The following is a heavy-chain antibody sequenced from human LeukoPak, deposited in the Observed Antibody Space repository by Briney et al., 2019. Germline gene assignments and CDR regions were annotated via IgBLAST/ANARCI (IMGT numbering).Heavy chain of an antibody. Sequence: GGSLRLSCAASGFTFSSYGMSWVRQAPGKGLEWVSAISGSGGSTYYADSVKGRFTISRDNSKNKQYLQMNSLRVEDTAVYYCARGSEDYDSSGYYYDLGDYWGQGTLVTVSS. J-gene: IGHJ4*02. V-gene: IGHV3-23*01. D-gene: IGHD3-22*01. CDR3: ARGSEDYDSSGYYYDLGDY. CDR2: ISGSGGST. CDR1: GFTFSSYG.